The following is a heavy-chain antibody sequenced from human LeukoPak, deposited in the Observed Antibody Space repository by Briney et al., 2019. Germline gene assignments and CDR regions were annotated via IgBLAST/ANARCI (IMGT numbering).Heavy chain of an antibody. CDR2: INTNTGNP. J-gene: IGHJ4*02. V-gene: IGHV7-4-1*02. Sequence: ASVKVSCKASGYTFTSYGISWVRQAPGQGLEWMGWINTNTGNPTYAQGFTGRFVFSLDTSVSTAYLQISSLKAEDTAVYYCARVDFGGYNYFDYWGQGTLVTVSS. CDR3: ARVDFGGYNYFDY. CDR1: GYTFTSYG. D-gene: IGHD5-24*01.